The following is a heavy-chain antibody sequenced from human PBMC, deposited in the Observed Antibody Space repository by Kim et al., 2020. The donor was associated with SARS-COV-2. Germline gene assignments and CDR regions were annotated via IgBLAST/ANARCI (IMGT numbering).Heavy chain of an antibody. V-gene: IGHV3-30*04. D-gene: IGHD6-6*01. CDR2: ISFEGRDE. CDR1: GFSFSSRA. Sequence: GGSLRLSCAASGFSFSSRAMHWARQAPGEGLEWVAVISFEGRDEHYADSVKGRFTVSRDNSRNVLYLQMNSLRGEDTAVYYCGRDAATTARREYDYMDVWGKGTTVTVSS. CDR3: GRDAATTARREYDYMDV. J-gene: IGHJ6*03.